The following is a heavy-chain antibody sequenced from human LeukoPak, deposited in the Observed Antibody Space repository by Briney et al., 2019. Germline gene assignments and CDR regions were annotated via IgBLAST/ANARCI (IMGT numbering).Heavy chain of an antibody. Sequence: SQTPSLTCAVSGGSISSGGYSWSWIRQPPGKGLEWIGYIYHSGSTYYNPSLKSRVAISVDRSKNQFSLKLSSVTAADTAVYYCARGGGGYYGSGSYKVGYWGQGTLVTVSS. CDR2: IYHSGST. J-gene: IGHJ4*02. CDR1: GGSISSGGYS. V-gene: IGHV4-30-2*01. D-gene: IGHD3-10*01. CDR3: ARGGGGYYGSGSYKVGY.